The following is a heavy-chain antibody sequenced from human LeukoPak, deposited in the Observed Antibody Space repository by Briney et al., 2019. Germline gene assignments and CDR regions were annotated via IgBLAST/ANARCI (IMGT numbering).Heavy chain of an antibody. J-gene: IGHJ5*02. CDR2: IIPIFGTA. V-gene: IGHV1-69*05. CDR1: GGTFSSYA. D-gene: IGHD4-17*01. CDR3: ARDRQTYGDYDP. Sequence: ASVKVSCKASGGTFSSYAISWVRQAPGQGLEWMGRIIPIFGTANYAQKFQGRVTITTDKSTSTAYMELSSLRSEDTAVYYCARDRQTYGDYDPWGQGTLVTVSS.